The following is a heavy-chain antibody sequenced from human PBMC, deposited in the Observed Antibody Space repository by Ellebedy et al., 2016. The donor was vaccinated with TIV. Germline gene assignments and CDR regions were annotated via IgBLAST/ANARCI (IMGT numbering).Heavy chain of an antibody. Sequence: AASVKVSCKASGYTFTGYYMHWVRQAPGQGLEWMGWINPNSGGTNYAQKFQGRVNMTRDTSTSTAYMELTRLNSDDTAVYYCARDGIAEGYWGQGTLVTVSS. D-gene: IGHD6-13*01. V-gene: IGHV1-2*02. CDR1: GYTFTGYY. CDR3: ARDGIAEGY. CDR2: INPNSGGT. J-gene: IGHJ4*02.